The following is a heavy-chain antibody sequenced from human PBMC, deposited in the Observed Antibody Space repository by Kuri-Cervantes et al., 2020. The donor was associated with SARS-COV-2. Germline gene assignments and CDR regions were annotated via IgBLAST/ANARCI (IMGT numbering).Heavy chain of an antibody. D-gene: IGHD1-1*01. J-gene: IGHJ4*02. V-gene: IGHV4-39*01. CDR2: IYYTGST. CDR3: ARRRGAITGPGGYFDY. CDR1: GGSISSSSSYF. Sequence: SETLSLTFTVSGGSISSSSSYFWGWIRQPPGSGLEFIGNIYYTGSTYYNPSLQSRVTISVDTSKKQFSLKLRSVTAADTAIYYCARRRGAITGPGGYFDYWGQGALVTVSS.